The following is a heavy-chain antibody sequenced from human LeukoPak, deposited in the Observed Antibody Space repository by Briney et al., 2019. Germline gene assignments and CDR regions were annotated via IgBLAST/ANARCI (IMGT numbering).Heavy chain of an antibody. Sequence: SETLSLTCTVSGGSISSYYWSWVRQPPGKGLEWLGDIYYSGSTNYNPSLKSRVTITVDTSKNQFSLKLSSVTAADTAVYYCARSGITIFGVVKTGYDYWGQGTLVTVSS. V-gene: IGHV4-59*01. CDR3: ARSGITIFGVVKTGYDY. D-gene: IGHD3-3*01. CDR2: IYYSGST. J-gene: IGHJ4*02. CDR1: GGSISSYY.